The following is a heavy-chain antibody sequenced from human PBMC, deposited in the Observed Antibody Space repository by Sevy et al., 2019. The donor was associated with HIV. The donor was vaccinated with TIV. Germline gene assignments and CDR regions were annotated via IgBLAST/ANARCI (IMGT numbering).Heavy chain of an antibody. CDR1: GFTFSSYS. V-gene: IGHV3-15*01. D-gene: IGHD3-22*01. J-gene: IGHJ6*02. Sequence: WGSLRLSCAASGFTFSSYSMNWVRQAPGKGLEWVGRIKSKTDGGTTDYAAPVKGRFTISRDDSKNTLYLQMNSLKTEDTAVYYCTTDVSSGYYYGYYYYGMDVWGQGTTVTVSS. CDR3: TTDVSSGYYYGYYYYGMDV. CDR2: IKSKTDGGTT.